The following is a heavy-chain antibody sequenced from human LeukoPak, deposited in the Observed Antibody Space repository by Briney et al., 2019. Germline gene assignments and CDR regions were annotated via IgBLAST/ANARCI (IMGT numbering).Heavy chain of an antibody. CDR2: ISGSGGST. CDR3: AKDTERWLQLSRDY. J-gene: IGHJ4*02. V-gene: IGHV3-23*01. CDR1: GFTFSSYA. Sequence: GGSLGLSCAASGFTFSSYAMSWVRQAPGKGLEWVSAISGSGGSTYYADSVKGRFTISRDNSKNTLYLQMNSLRAEDTAVYYCAKDTERWLQLSRDYWGQGTLVTVSS. D-gene: IGHD5-24*01.